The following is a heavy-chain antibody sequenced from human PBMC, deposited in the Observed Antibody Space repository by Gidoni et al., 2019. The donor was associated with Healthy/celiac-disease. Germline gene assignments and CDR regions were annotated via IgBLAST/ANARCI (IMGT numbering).Heavy chain of an antibody. Sequence: QVQLLQSGPGLVKPSQTLSLTCAISGDSVSSNSASWNWISQSPSRCLDWLGRTYYRSKWYNDYAVSVKSRITINPDTSKNQFSLQLNSVTPEDTAVYYCARGELLESGWFDPWGQGTLVTVSS. J-gene: IGHJ5*02. D-gene: IGHD1-26*01. V-gene: IGHV6-1*01. CDR3: ARGELLESGWFDP. CDR2: TYYRSKWYN. CDR1: GDSVSSNSAS.